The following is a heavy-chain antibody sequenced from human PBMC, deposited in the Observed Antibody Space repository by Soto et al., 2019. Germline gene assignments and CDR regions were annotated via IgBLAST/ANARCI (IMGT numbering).Heavy chain of an antibody. Sequence: QVQLVQSGAEVKKPGSSVKVSCKASGGSLSNYGISWVRQAPGQGLEWMGAIIPVFGTPNYAQKFQDRVTINADESTTTVYMEVRSLTSEDTAVYYCARGDATKIVVTTYYAMDVWGQWTTVTVSS. V-gene: IGHV1-69*12. J-gene: IGHJ6*02. CDR1: GGSLSNYG. CDR3: ARGDATKIVVTTYYAMDV. D-gene: IGHD3-22*01. CDR2: IIPVFGTP.